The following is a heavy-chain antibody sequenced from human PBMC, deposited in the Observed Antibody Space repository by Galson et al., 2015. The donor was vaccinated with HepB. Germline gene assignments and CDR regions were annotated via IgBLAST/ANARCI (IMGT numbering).Heavy chain of an antibody. CDR2: ISWNSGSI. CDR3: AKDRAHYYDSSGGTFDY. V-gene: IGHV3-9*01. D-gene: IGHD3-22*01. J-gene: IGHJ4*02. Sequence: SLRLSCAASGFTFDDYAMHWVRQAPGKGLEWVSGISWNSGSIGYADSVKGRFTISRDNAKNSLYLQMNSLRAEDTALYYCAKDRAHYYDSSGGTFDYWGQGTLVTVSS. CDR1: GFTFDDYA.